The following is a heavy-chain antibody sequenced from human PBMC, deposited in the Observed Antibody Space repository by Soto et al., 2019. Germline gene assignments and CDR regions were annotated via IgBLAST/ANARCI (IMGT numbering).Heavy chain of an antibody. Sequence: QVQLQESGPGLVKPSDTLSLTCAVSNYSISSSDWWGWIRQPPGKGLEWIGYIFYSGSTYYNPSLKSRVTMSLDTSKNQFSLKLSSVTAVDTAVYYCARKGDGYKHWYFDLWGRGTLVSVSS. CDR1: NYSISSSDW. V-gene: IGHV4-28*01. J-gene: IGHJ2*01. CDR3: ARKGDGYKHWYFDL. D-gene: IGHD5-12*01. CDR2: IFYSGST.